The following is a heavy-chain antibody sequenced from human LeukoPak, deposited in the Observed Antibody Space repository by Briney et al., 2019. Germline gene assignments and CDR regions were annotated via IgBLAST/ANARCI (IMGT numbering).Heavy chain of an antibody. Sequence: SETLSLTCSVSGGSISSSSYCWGWIRQPPGKGLEWIGTICYSGSTFYNPSLKSRVTLSVDTSKNQFSLKLSSVTAADTAVYYCARTENYIPEDCFDPWGQGTLVTVSS. CDR2: ICYSGST. V-gene: IGHV4-39*01. J-gene: IGHJ5*02. CDR3: ARTENYIPEDCFDP. CDR1: GGSISSSSYC. D-gene: IGHD5-24*01.